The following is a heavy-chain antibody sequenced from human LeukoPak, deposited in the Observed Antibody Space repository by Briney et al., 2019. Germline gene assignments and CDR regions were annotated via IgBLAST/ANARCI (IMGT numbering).Heavy chain of an antibody. V-gene: IGHV3-21*01. CDR2: ISSSSSYI. D-gene: IGHD3-22*01. Sequence: GGSLRLSCAASGFTFSSYSMNWVRQAPGKGLEWVSSISSSSSYIYYADSVKGRFTISRDNAKNSLYLQMNSLRAEDTAVYYCARDPDYYDSSGYPPRGYWGQGTLVTVSS. CDR3: ARDPDYYDSSGYPPRGY. CDR1: GFTFSSYS. J-gene: IGHJ4*02.